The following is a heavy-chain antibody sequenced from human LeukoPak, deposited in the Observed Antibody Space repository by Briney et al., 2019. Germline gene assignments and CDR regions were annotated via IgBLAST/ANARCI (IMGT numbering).Heavy chain of an antibody. CDR2: IYYSGST. J-gene: IGHJ4*02. CDR3: ARGRKYYFDY. Sequence: PSETLSLTCTVSGGSISSYYWSWIRQPPGKGLERIGYIYYSGSTNYNPSLKSRVTISVDTSKNQFSLKLSSVTAADTAVYYCARGRKYYFDYWGQGTLVTVSS. V-gene: IGHV4-59*01. CDR1: GGSISSYY.